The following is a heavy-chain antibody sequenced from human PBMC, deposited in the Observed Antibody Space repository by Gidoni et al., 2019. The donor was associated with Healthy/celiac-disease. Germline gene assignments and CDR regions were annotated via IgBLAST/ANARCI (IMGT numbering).Heavy chain of an antibody. D-gene: IGHD6-13*01. V-gene: IGHV1-18*01. CDR1: GYTFTSYG. J-gene: IGHJ6*03. CDR3: ARVRSSSWYSPYYYMDV. CDR2: ISAYNGNT. Sequence: HVQLVQSGAEVKKPGAPVKVSCKASGYTFTSYGISWVRQAPGQGLEWMGWISAYNGNTNYAQKLQGRVTMTTDTSTSTAYMELRSLRSDDTAVYYCARVRSSSWYSPYYYMDVWGKGTTVTVSS.